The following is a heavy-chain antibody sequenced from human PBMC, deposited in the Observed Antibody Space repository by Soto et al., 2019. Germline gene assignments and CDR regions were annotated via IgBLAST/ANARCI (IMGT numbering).Heavy chain of an antibody. V-gene: IGHV1-3*01. CDR2: INAGNGNA. J-gene: IGHJ6*02. D-gene: IGHD3-10*01. CDR1: GYTFTNYA. Sequence: ASVKVSCKASGYTFTNYAMHWVRQAPGQRLEWMGWINAGNGNAKYSQKFQGRVTITRDTSASTAYMELSSLRYEDTAVYYCARGPLLWGDVWGQGTTVTVSS. CDR3: ARGPLLWGDV.